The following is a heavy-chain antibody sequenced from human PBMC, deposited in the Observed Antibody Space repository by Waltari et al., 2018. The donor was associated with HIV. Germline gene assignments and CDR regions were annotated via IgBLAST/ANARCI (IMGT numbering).Heavy chain of an antibody. CDR1: GFSFETTA. Sequence: QVQLVASGGGVVQPGGSLRLACAASGFSFETTAMHWGRQAPGKGRRVVAVLSYDGSREQSAGSVRGRFSISRDTSKNTLYLELGSLRGDDTAVYYCAKEEDLTIFGVHSYPFDYWGQGTLVTVSS. J-gene: IGHJ4*02. D-gene: IGHD3-3*01. CDR3: AKEEDLTIFGVHSYPFDY. CDR2: LSYDGSRE. V-gene: IGHV3-30*18.